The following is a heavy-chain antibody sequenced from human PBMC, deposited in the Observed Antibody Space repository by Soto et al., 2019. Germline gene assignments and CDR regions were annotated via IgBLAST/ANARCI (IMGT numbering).Heavy chain of an antibody. V-gene: IGHV3-21*01. CDR2: ISSSSSYI. J-gene: IGHJ4*02. Sequence: GGSLRLSCAASGFTFSSYSMNWVRQAPGKGLEWVSSISSSSSYIYYADSVKGRFTISRDNAKNSLYLQMNSLRAEDTAVYYCARADGEDIVVVVAAILGYWGQGTLVTVSS. CDR1: GFTFSSYS. D-gene: IGHD2-15*01. CDR3: ARADGEDIVVVVAAILGY.